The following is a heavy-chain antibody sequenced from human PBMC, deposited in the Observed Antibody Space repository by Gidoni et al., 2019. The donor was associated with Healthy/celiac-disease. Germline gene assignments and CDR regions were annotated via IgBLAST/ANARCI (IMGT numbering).Heavy chain of an antibody. CDR3: AREMTTVTIYYFDY. J-gene: IGHJ4*02. CDR2: IYNSGST. Sequence: QVQLQESGPGLVKPSETLFLTCDVSGYSIRSGYYWGWIRQPPGKGLEWIGSIYNSGSTYYHPSLKSRVTISVDTSKNQFSLKLSSVTAADTAVYYCAREMTTVTIYYFDYWGQGTLVTVSS. V-gene: IGHV4-38-2*02. D-gene: IGHD4-17*01. CDR1: GYSIRSGYY.